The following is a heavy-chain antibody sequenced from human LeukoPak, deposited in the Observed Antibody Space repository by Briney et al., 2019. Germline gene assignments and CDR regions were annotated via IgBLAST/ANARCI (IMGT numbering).Heavy chain of an antibody. Sequence: ASVKVSCKASGYTFINYGITWVRQAPGQGLEWMGWVNAYNGDTNYGQNFQGRVTVTTDTSTSTGYMEVKSLRSDDTAVYYCARVTLHGYGSGRYAFDIWGQGTMVTVSS. V-gene: IGHV1-18*01. CDR1: GYTFINYG. CDR2: VNAYNGDT. CDR3: ARVTLHGYGSGRYAFDI. J-gene: IGHJ3*02. D-gene: IGHD3-10*01.